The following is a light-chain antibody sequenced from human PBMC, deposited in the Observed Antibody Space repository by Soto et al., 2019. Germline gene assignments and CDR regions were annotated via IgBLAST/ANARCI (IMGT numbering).Light chain of an antibody. J-gene: IGLJ1*01. CDR3: CSYAGSYSVV. V-gene: IGLV2-11*01. Sequence: QSVLTQPRSVSGSPGQSVTISCTGTSSDVGGYNYVSWYQQHPGKAPKLMIYDVSKRPSGFPDRFSGSKSGNTASLTISGLEAEDEADYYCCSYAGSYSVVFGAGTKLTVL. CDR1: SSDVGGYNY. CDR2: DVS.